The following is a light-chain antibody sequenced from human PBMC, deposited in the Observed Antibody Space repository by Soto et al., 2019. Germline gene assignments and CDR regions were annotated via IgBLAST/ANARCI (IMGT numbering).Light chain of an antibody. CDR1: SSDVGGYNY. Sequence: QSALTQPASVSGSPGHSIAISCTGTSSDVGGYNYVSWYQQHPGKAPKLMIYDVTSRPSGVSDRFSGSKSGTTASLTISGLQAEDEADYYCCSYTSSTIYVFGTGTKVNVL. V-gene: IGLV2-14*03. CDR3: CSYTSSTIYV. J-gene: IGLJ1*01. CDR2: DVT.